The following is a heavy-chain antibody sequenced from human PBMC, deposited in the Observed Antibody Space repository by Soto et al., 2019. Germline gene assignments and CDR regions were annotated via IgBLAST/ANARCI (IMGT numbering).Heavy chain of an antibody. D-gene: IGHD5-18*01. CDR1: GGTFSSYT. CDR3: ARDVSTARIQLWGSYYFDY. Sequence: QVQLVQSGAEVKKPGSSVKVSCKASGGTFSSYTISWVRQAPGQGLEWMGRIIPILGIANYAQKFQGRVTITADKSTSTAYMELSSLSSEDKAVYYCARDVSTARIQLWGSYYFDYWSQGTLVTVS. CDR2: IIPILGIA. J-gene: IGHJ4*02. V-gene: IGHV1-69*08.